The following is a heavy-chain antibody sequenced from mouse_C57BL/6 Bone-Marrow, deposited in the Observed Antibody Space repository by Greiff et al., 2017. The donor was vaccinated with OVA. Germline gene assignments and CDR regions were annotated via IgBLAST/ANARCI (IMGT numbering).Heavy chain of an antibody. CDR3: ARGDYYDGYYNFDY. D-gene: IGHD2-3*01. V-gene: IGHV1-76*01. CDR1: GYTFTDYY. CDR2: IYPGSGNT. Sequence: QVQLKQSGAELVRPGASVKLSCKASGYTFTDYYINWVKQRPGQGLEWIARIYPGSGNTYYNEKFKGKATLTAEKSSSTAYMQLSSLTSEDSAVYFCARGDYYDGYYNFDYWGQGTTLTVSS. J-gene: IGHJ2*01.